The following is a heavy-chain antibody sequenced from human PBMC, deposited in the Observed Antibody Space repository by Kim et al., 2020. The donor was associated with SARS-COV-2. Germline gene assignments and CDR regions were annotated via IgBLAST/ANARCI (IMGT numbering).Heavy chain of an antibody. Sequence: GGSLRLSCAASGFTVSSNYMSWVRQAPGKGLEWVSVIYSGGSTYYADSVKGRFTISRDNSKNTLYLQMNSLRAEDTAVYYCARDVIVVVPAAIPYYYYYGMDVWGQGTTVTVSS. V-gene: IGHV3-66*01. CDR3: ARDVIVVVPAAIPYYYYYGMDV. D-gene: IGHD2-2*01. J-gene: IGHJ6*02. CDR1: GFTVSSNY. CDR2: IYSGGST.